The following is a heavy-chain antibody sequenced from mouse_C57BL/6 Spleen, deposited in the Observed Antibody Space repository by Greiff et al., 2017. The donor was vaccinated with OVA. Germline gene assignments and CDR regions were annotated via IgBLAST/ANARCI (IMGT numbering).Heavy chain of an antibody. J-gene: IGHJ2*01. V-gene: IGHV7-3*01. CDR2: IRNKANGYTT. CDR3: ARYSGDYYDY. CDR1: GFTFTDYY. Sequence: EVQVVESGGGLVQPGGSLSLSCAASGFTFTDYYMSWVRQPPGKALEWLGFIRNKANGYTTEYSASEKGRFTISRDNSNSILYLRMNALRSEDSATDYCARYSGDYYDYWGQGTTLSVSS.